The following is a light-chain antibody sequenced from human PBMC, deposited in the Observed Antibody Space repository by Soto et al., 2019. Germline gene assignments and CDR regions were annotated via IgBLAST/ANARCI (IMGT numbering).Light chain of an antibody. J-gene: IGKJ4*01. Sequence: EIVMTQSPATLSVSPGERATLSCRASQSVSSNLAWYQQKPGQAPRLLIYGASTRATGIPARFSGSGSGTKFTLTIISLQSEDFAVYYCQQYNNWPPTFGGGTKVDIK. CDR2: GAS. CDR1: QSVSSN. V-gene: IGKV3-15*01. CDR3: QQYNNWPPT.